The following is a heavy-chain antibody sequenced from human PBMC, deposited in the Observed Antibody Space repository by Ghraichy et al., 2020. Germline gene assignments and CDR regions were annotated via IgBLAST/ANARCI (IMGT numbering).Heavy chain of an antibody. CDR1: GFTFSSYG. J-gene: IGHJ5*02. CDR2: ISLNATNK. CDR3: ARDRDYSWFDP. V-gene: IGHV3-33*01. Sequence: GGSLRLSCAASGFTFSSYGMHWVRQAPGKGLEWLAIISLNATNKYYADSVKGRFTISRDNSENTMFLQMNSLRAEDTAVYYCARDRDYSWFDPWGQGTLVTFSS.